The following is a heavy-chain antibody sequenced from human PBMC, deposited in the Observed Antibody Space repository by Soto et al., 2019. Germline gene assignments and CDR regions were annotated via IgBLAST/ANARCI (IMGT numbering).Heavy chain of an antibody. Sequence: EAPLLESGGGLVQPGGSLRLSCAASGFTFSTYPMSWVRQAPGKGLEWVSGISGSGISTYYTDSVKGRFTISRDNSKNTVFLQMNSLRDEDTAVYYCVKPPVITASYYYYDMDVWGQGTTVTVSS. CDR2: ISGSGIST. CDR1: GFTFSTYP. J-gene: IGHJ6*02. CDR3: VKPPVITASYYYYDMDV. D-gene: IGHD4-4*01. V-gene: IGHV3-23*01.